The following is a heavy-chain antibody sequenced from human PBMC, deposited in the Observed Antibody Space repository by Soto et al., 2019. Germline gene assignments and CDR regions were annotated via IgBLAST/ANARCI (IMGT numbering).Heavy chain of an antibody. J-gene: IGHJ5*02. CDR2: IFYSGTT. V-gene: IGHV4-31*03. CDR3: ARRVDP. Sequence: QVQLQESGPGLVKPSQTLSLTCTVSGGSISSGGYYWSWIRQHPGKGLEWIGYIFYSGTTYYNPSLXSXXTISVDPSKNQFPLKLSSVTAADPAVYSCARRVDPWGQGTLVTVSS. CDR1: GGSISSGGYY.